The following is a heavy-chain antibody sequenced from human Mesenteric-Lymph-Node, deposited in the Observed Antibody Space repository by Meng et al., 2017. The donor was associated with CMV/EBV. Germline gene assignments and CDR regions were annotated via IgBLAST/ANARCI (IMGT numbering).Heavy chain of an antibody. Sequence: GESLKISCAASEFTFSSYTMIWVRQAPGKGLEWVSSISSGNSFIYYADSVKGRFTIYRDNVKDTVYLQMDSLGAEDTAMYYCVREVGHYYDSTGYVLGYWGQGTLVTVSS. J-gene: IGHJ4*02. CDR3: VREVGHYYDSTGYVLGY. CDR2: ISSGNSFI. CDR1: EFTFSSYT. V-gene: IGHV3-21*01. D-gene: IGHD3-22*01.